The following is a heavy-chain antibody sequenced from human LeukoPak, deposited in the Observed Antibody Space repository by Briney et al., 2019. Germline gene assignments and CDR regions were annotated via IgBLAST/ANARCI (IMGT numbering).Heavy chain of an antibody. V-gene: IGHV4-34*01. CDR2: MKPSGST. Sequence: SETLSLTCAVYGGSFSRYYWTWIRQTPETGLEWIGEMKPSGSTNYNPSLRSRVTISVDTSKNQFSLELSSVTAADTAVYYCARGRKDVTMIVVVMTAVSYYLDVWGKGTTVTVS. D-gene: IGHD3-22*01. J-gene: IGHJ6*03. CDR1: GGSFSRYY. CDR3: ARGRKDVTMIVVVMTAVSYYLDV.